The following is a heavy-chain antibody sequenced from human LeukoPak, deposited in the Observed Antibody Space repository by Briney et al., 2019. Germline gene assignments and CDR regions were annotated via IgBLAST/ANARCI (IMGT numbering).Heavy chain of an antibody. V-gene: IGHV3-21*01. J-gene: IGHJ3*02. D-gene: IGHD4-23*01. CDR2: ISSSSSYI. CDR1: GFTFSSYT. Sequence: PGGSLRLSCEASGFTFSSYTMNWVRQAPGKGLEWVSSISSSSSYIYYADSVKGRFTISRDNAKNSLYLQMNSLRAEDTAVYYCARDGKDYGGLHDAFDIWGQGTMVTVSS. CDR3: ARDGKDYGGLHDAFDI.